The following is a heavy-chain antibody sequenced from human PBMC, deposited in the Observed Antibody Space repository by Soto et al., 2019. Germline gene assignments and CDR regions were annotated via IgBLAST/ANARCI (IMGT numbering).Heavy chain of an antibody. CDR3: ARGGIYTGYNGYSNWFDP. V-gene: IGHV4-59*01. CDR2: IYYSGST. D-gene: IGHD5-12*01. Sequence: ETLSLTCTVSGGSIGSYYWSWIRQPPGKGLEWIGYIYYSGSTNYNPSLKSRVTISVDTSKNQFSLKLTSVTAADTAVYYCARGGIYTGYNGYSNWFDPWGQGTLVTVSS. CDR1: GGSIGSYY. J-gene: IGHJ5*02.